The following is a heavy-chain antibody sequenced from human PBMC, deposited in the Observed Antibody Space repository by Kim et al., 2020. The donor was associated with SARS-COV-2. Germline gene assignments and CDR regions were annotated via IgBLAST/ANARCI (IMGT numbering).Heavy chain of an antibody. CDR1: GFTFSSYA. CDR2: ISYDGSNK. D-gene: IGHD3-10*01. Sequence: GGSLRLSCAASGFTFSSYAMHWVRQAPGKGLEWVAVISYDGSNKYYADSVKGRFTISRDNSKNTLYLQMNSLRAEDTAVYYCAREDGLDDAFDIWGQGTMVTVSS. J-gene: IGHJ3*02. V-gene: IGHV3-30*04. CDR3: AREDGLDDAFDI.